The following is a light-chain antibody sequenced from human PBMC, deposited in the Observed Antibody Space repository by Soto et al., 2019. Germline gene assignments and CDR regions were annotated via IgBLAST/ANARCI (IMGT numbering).Light chain of an antibody. J-gene: IGLJ1*01. Sequence: QSALTQPASMSGSPGQSITISCTGTSSDVGGNNHVSWYQQHPGKAPKLIIYGVTNRPSGVSYRFSGSKSGNTASLTISGLQAEDEADYYCNSFAGSRGYVFGTGTKLNVL. CDR1: SSDVGGNNH. V-gene: IGLV2-14*01. CDR3: NSFAGSRGYV. CDR2: GVT.